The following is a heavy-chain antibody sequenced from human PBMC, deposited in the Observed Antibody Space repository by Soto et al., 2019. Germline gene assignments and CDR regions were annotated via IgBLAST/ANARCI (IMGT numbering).Heavy chain of an antibody. V-gene: IGHV1-69*01. J-gene: IGHJ6*02. Sequence: VQLVQSGAEVKKPGSSVKVSCKASGGTFSSYAISWVRQAPGRGLEWRGGIIPIFGTANYAEKFQGRVTITEGESTSTSNMELSSLRSEDTAVYYGARDKMTTTYDYYGMDVWGQGTTVTVSS. CDR1: GGTFSSYA. CDR3: ARDKMTTTYDYYGMDV. CDR2: IIPIFGTA. D-gene: IGHD4-4*01.